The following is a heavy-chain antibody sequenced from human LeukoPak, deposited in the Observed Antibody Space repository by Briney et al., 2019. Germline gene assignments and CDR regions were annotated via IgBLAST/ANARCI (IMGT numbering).Heavy chain of an antibody. D-gene: IGHD5-24*01. CDR3: AREDNPLWFAP. J-gene: IGHJ5*02. Sequence: GGSLRLSCAASGFTFSSYAMSWVRQAPGKGLEWVSAISGSGGSTYYADSVKGRFTISRDNSKNTLYLQMNSLRAEDTALYYCAREDNPLWFAPWGQGTLVIVSS. CDR1: GFTFSSYA. CDR2: ISGSGGST. V-gene: IGHV3-23*01.